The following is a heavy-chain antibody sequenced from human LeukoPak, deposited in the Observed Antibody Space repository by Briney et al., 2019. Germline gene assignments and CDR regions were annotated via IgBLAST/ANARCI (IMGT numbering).Heavy chain of an antibody. Sequence: GGSLRLSCAASGFTFNIHGMSWVRQAPGKGLEWVAGISGSGGTTNYADSVKGRFTISRDNPKNTLYLQMNSLRAEDTAVYFCAKRGVVIRVILVGFHKEAYYFDSWGQGALVTVSS. CDR3: AKRGVVIRVILVGFHKEAYYFDS. J-gene: IGHJ4*02. D-gene: IGHD3-22*01. V-gene: IGHV3-23*01. CDR1: GFTFNIHG. CDR2: ISGSGGTT.